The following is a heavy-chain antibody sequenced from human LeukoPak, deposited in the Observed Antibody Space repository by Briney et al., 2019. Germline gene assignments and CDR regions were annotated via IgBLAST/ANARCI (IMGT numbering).Heavy chain of an antibody. D-gene: IGHD3-22*01. V-gene: IGHV1-46*01. J-gene: IGHJ3*02. CDR3: ASYYYDSSGYYEDAFDI. CDR2: INPSGGST. CDR1: GYTFTSYY. Sequence: ASVKVSCKASGYTFTSYYMHWVRQAPGQGLEWMGIINPSGGSTSYAQKFQGRVTMTRDTSISTAYMELSRLRSDDTAVYYCASYYYDSSGYYEDAFDIWGQGTMVTVSS.